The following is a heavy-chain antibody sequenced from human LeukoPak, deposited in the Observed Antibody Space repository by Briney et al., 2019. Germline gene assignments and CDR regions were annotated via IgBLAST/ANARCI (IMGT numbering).Heavy chain of an antibody. CDR2: IYYSGST. Sequence: PSETLSLTCTVSGGSISSYYWSWIRQPPGKGLEWIGYIYYSGSTNYNPSLKSRVTMLVDTSKNQFSLKLSSVTAADTAVYYCAMNPGYPYYYYMDVWGKGTTVTVSS. J-gene: IGHJ6*03. CDR1: GGSISSYY. V-gene: IGHV4-59*12. D-gene: IGHD5-18*01. CDR3: AMNPGYPYYYYMDV.